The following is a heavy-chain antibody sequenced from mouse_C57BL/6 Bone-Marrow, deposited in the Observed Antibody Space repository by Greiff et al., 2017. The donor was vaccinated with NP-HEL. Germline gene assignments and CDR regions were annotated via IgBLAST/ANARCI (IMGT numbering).Heavy chain of an antibody. J-gene: IGHJ1*03. V-gene: IGHV5-12*01. CDR2: ISNGGGST. CDR3: ASLITAVVATRYFDV. Sequence: DVMLVESGGGLVQPGGSLKLSCAASGFTFSDYYMYWVRQTPEKRLEWVAYISNGGGSTYYPDTVTGRFTISSDNAKNTLYLQMSRLPSEDTAMYYCASLITAVVATRYFDVWGTGTTVTVSS. D-gene: IGHD1-1*01. CDR1: GFTFSDYY.